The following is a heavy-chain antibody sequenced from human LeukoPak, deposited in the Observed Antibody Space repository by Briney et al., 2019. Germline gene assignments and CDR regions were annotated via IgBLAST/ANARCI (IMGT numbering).Heavy chain of an antibody. CDR2: IYTSGST. CDR3: AGGTYGGRPDDY. V-gene: IGHV4-61*02. CDR1: GGSISSGSYY. Sequence: SETLSLTCTVSGGSISSGSYYWSWIRQPAGKGLEWIGRIYTSGSTNYNPSLKSRVTISVDTSKNQFSLKLSSVTAADTAVYYCAGGTYGGRPDDYWGQGTLVTVSS. J-gene: IGHJ4*02. D-gene: IGHD4-23*01.